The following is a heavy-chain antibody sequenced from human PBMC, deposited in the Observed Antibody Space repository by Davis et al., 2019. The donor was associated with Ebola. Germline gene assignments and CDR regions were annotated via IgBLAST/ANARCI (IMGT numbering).Heavy chain of an antibody. CDR3: ARERHLSVSPFAY. Sequence: PSETLSLTCTVSGVSMSSYFWTWIRQTPGKGLEYIGYVDYSGSPDYNPSLKSRITISVDTCQNHFSLWLSSVTAADTAVYYCARERHLSVSPFAYWGQGILVTVSP. J-gene: IGHJ4*02. V-gene: IGHV4-59*01. CDR2: VDYSGSP. CDR1: GVSMSSYF. D-gene: IGHD5/OR15-5a*01.